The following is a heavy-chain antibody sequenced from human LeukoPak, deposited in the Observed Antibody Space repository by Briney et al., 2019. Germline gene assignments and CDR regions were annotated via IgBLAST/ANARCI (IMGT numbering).Heavy chain of an antibody. Sequence: GGSLRLSCAASGFTFSSYNMNWVRRAPGKGLEWVSSITSSSKYIYYADSVKGRFTISRDNAKNSLYLQMNSLRAEDTTVYYCARDCWDYGSGSYCGIDYWGQGTLVTVSS. CDR1: GFTFSSYN. D-gene: IGHD3-10*01. J-gene: IGHJ4*02. V-gene: IGHV3-21*03. CDR2: ITSSSKYI. CDR3: ARDCWDYGSGSYCGIDY.